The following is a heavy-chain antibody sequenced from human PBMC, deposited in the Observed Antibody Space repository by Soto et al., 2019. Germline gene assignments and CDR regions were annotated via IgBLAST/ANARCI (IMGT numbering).Heavy chain of an antibody. V-gene: IGHV1-2*04. D-gene: IGHD2-21*02. J-gene: IGHJ3*02. CDR2: INPNSGGT. Sequence: ASVKVSCKASGYTFTGYYMHWVRQAPGQGLEWMGWINPNSGGTNYAQKFQGWVTMTRDTSISTAYMELSRLRSDDTAVYYCARNCDGDCYLQDAYDIWSRGTMVTVSS. CDR3: ARNCDGDCYLQDAYDI. CDR1: GYTFTGYY.